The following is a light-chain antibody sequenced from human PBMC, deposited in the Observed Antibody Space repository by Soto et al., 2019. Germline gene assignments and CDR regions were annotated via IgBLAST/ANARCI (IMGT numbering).Light chain of an antibody. V-gene: IGKV2-28*01. Sequence: DIVMTQSPLSLPVTPGEPASISCRSSQKHLHSNGYNYLDWYLQKPGQSPQLLIYLGSNRASGVPDRFSGSGSGTDFTLKISRVEAEDVGVYYCMQALQTWTFGQGTKVEIK. CDR1: QKHLHSNGYNY. CDR2: LGS. CDR3: MQALQTWT. J-gene: IGKJ1*01.